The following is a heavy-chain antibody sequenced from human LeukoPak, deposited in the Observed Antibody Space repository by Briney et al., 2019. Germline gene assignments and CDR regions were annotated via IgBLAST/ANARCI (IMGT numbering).Heavy chain of an antibody. V-gene: IGHV4-59*01. CDR1: GGSISSYY. CDR3: ARDGEGSGWSGVYGC. Sequence: TSETLSLTCTVSGGSISSYYWSWIRQPPGKGLEWIGYIYYSGSTNYNPSLKSRVTISVDTSKNQFSLKLSSVTAADTAVYYCARDGEGSGWSGVYGCWGQGTLVTVSS. J-gene: IGHJ4*02. CDR2: IYYSGST. D-gene: IGHD6-19*01.